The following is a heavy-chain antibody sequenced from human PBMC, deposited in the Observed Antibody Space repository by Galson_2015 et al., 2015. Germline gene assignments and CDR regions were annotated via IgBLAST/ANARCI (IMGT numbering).Heavy chain of an antibody. J-gene: IGHJ4*02. CDR2: IYHSGST. D-gene: IGHD3-10*01. V-gene: IGHV4-4*02. Sequence: PPGKGLEWIGEIYHSGSTNYNPSLKSRVTISVDKSKNQFSLKLSSVTAADTAVYYCARTYVSGSYLPPAFDYWGQGTLVTVSS. CDR3: ARTYVSGSYLPPAFDY.